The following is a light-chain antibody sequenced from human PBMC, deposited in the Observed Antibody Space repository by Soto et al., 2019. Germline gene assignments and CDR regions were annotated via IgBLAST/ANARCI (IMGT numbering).Light chain of an antibody. CDR3: QQSYSNICK. J-gene: IGKJ1*01. V-gene: IGKV1-39*01. CDR2: AAS. CDR1: QSLSSY. Sequence: DIQMTQSPSSLSASVGDRVTITCRASQSLSSYLNWYQQKPGKAPKLLIYAASSLQSGVPSRFSGSGSGTDFTLTISSLQPEDFATYYCQQSYSNICKFGQGTKVEIK.